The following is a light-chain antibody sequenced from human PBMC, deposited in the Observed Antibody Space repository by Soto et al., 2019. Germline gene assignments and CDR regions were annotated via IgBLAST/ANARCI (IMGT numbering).Light chain of an antibody. J-gene: IGKJ1*01. Sequence: EIVLTQSPATLSVSPGERATLSCRASQSVSSTLAWYQQKPGQAPRLLIYGGSSRATGIPVRFSGSGSETDFTLTITRLEPEDFAVYYCQQYSSSRTFGQGTKVAIK. V-gene: IGKV3-20*01. CDR3: QQYSSSRT. CDR1: QSVSST. CDR2: GGS.